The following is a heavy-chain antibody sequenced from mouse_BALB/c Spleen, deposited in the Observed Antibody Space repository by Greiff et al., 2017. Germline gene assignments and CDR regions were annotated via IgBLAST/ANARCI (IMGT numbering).Heavy chain of an antibody. J-gene: IGHJ3*01. V-gene: IGHV5-4*02. CDR2: ISDGGSYT. CDR3: ARDGSGTEDGFAY. Sequence: EVQLVESGGGLVQPGGSLKLSCAASGFTFSDYYMYWVRQTPEKRLEWVATISDGGSYTYYPDSVKGRFTISRDNAKNNLYLQMSSLKSEDTAMYYCARDGSGTEDGFAYWGQGTLVTVSA. CDR1: GFTFSDYY. D-gene: IGHD3-3*01.